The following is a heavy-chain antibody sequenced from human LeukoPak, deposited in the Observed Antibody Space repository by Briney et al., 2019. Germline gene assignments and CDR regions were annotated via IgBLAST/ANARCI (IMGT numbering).Heavy chain of an antibody. CDR1: GFTFSGYA. D-gene: IGHD2-2*01. CDR3: HQTLGYCSSTSCYGENY. V-gene: IGHV3-23*01. CDR2: ISGSGGST. Sequence: PGGSLRLSCAASGFTFSGYAMSWVRQAPGKGLEWVSAISGSGGSTYYANSVKGRFTISRDNSKNTLYLQMNSLRAEDTAVYYCHQTLGYCSSTSCYGENYWGQGTLVTVSS. J-gene: IGHJ4*02.